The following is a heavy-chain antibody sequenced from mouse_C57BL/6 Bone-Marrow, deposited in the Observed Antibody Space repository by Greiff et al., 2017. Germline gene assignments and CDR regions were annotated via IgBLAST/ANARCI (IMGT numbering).Heavy chain of an antibody. D-gene: IGHD4-1*01. CDR2: SRNKANDYTT. V-gene: IGHV7-1*01. J-gene: IGHJ4*01. CDR3: ARDAWDEGAMDY. Sequence: EVKLVESGGGLVQSGRSLRLSCATSGFTFSDFYMEWVRQAPGKGLEWIAASRNKANDYTTEYSASVKGRFIVSRDTSQSILYLQMNALRAEDTAIYYCARDAWDEGAMDYWGQGTSVTVSS. CDR1: GFTFSDFY.